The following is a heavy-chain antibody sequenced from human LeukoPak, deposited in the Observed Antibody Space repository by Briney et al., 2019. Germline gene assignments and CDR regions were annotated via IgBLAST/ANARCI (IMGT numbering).Heavy chain of an antibody. CDR1: GFTFDDYA. V-gene: IGHV3-43D*03. J-gene: IGHJ4*02. CDR2: ISWDGGST. CDR3: AKSRYYDILTGQTYYFDY. D-gene: IGHD3-9*01. Sequence: PGGSLRLSCAASGFTFDDYAMHWVRQAPGKGLEWVSLISWDGGSTYYADSVKGRFTISRDNSKNSLYLQMNSLRAEDTALYYCAKSRYYDILTGQTYYFDYWGQGTLVTVSS.